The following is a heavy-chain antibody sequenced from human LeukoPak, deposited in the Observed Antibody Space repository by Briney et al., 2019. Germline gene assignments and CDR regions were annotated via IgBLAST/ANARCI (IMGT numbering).Heavy chain of an antibody. CDR2: ISGSGGST. CDR3: AKVTGIAVAGNY. CDR1: GFTFSSYA. D-gene: IGHD6-19*01. J-gene: IGHJ4*02. V-gene: IGHV3-23*01. Sequence: PGGSLRLSCAAPGFTFSSYAMSWVRQAPGKGLERVSAISGSGGSTYYADSVKGRFTISRDNSKNTLYLQMNSLRAEDTAVYYCAKVTGIAVAGNYWGQGTLVTVSS.